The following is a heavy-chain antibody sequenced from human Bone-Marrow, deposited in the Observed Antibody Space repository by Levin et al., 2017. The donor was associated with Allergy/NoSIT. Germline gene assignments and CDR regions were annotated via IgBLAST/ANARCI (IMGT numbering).Heavy chain of an antibody. V-gene: IGHV3-9*01. CDR2: INWNGGSI. CDR1: GFTFDDFA. J-gene: IGHJ4*02. Sequence: LSLTCAASGFTFDDFAMHWVRQVPGKGLEWVSSINWNGGSIDYADSVKGRFTISRDNAKNSLYLQMNSLRGEDTALYYCAKDTGASQNYFDYWGQGTLVAVSS. CDR3: AKDTGASQNYFDY.